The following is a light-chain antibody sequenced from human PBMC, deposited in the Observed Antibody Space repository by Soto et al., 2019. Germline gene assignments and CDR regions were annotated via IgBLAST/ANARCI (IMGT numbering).Light chain of an antibody. J-gene: IGKJ1*01. Sequence: EIVMTQSPATLSVSPRERATLSCRASQSVSSNLAWYQQKPGQAPRLLIYGASIRATGIPARFSGSGSGTEFTLTISSLQSEDFAVYYCQQYNNWQTFGQGTKVEIK. V-gene: IGKV3D-15*01. CDR3: QQYNNWQT. CDR2: GAS. CDR1: QSVSSN.